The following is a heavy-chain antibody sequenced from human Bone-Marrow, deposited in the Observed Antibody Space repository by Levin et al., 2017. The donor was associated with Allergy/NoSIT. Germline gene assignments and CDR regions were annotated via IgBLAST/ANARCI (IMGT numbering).Heavy chain of an antibody. J-gene: IGHJ4*02. D-gene: IGHD2-15*01. CDR2: IFYEGSR. V-gene: IGHV4-31*03. CDR1: GVSISSPAYY. CDR3: AGVSQFCSGGSCYHTPTRYFDS. Sequence: SETLSLTCTVSGVSISSPAYYWSWLRQRPGKGLEWIGYIFYEGSRYLNPSLKSRVSLPVDASKKQFSLWLGSVSAADTGVYYCAGVSQFCSGGSCYHTPTRYFDSWGQGTVVLVSS.